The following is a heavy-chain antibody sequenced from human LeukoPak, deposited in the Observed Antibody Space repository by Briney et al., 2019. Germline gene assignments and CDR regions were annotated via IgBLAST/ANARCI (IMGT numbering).Heavy chain of an antibody. CDR1: GFTFSSYE. J-gene: IGHJ6*03. CDR3: ARQRWSWYFYMDV. CDR2: ISSSGSTI. D-gene: IGHD2-15*01. Sequence: GGSLRLSCAASGFTFSSYEMNWVRQAPGKGLEWVSYISSSGSTIYYADSVKGRFTISRDNAKNSLYLQVNSLRAEDTAVYYCARQRWSWYFYMDVWGKGTTVTISS. V-gene: IGHV3-48*03.